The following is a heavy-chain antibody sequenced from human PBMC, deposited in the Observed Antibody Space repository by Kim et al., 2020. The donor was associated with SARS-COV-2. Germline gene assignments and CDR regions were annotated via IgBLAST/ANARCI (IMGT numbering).Heavy chain of an antibody. CDR3: ARGVPGY. CDR2: INHAGST. V-gene: IGHV4-34*01. J-gene: IGHJ4*02. CDR1: GGSFSGYQ. Sequence: SETLSLTCAVYGGSFSGYQWSWVRQSPGKGLEWIGQINHAGSTKYNPSLKSRVTLSVDTSKNHVSLKLTSVTAADTGVYYCARGVPGYWGQGSLVTVSS.